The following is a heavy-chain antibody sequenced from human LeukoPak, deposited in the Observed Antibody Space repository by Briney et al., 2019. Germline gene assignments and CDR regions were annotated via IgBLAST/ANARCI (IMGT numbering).Heavy chain of an antibody. CDR2: ISGSGGST. CDR3: AKDDCSSTSCYLYSANWFDP. D-gene: IGHD2-2*01. CDR1: GFTFSSYA. V-gene: IGHV3-23*01. Sequence: RGSLRLSCAASGFTFSSYAMSWVRQAPGKGLEWVSAISGSGGSTYYADSVKGRFTISRDNSKNTLYLQMNSLRAEDTAVYYCAKDDCSSTSCYLYSANWFDPWGQGTLVTVSS. J-gene: IGHJ5*02.